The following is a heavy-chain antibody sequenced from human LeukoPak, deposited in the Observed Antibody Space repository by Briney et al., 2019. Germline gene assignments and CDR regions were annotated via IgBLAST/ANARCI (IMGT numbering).Heavy chain of an antibody. Sequence: GGSLRLSCAGSGFTFSNYAMTWVRQAPGKGLEWVSSVSGSGRNTFYPDSVEGRFTISRDNSKNTLYLQMNSLRAEDTAVYYCAKGSYSSVSSFDYWGQGTLVTVSS. CDR2: VSGSGRNT. J-gene: IGHJ4*02. CDR1: GFTFSNYA. CDR3: AKGSYSSVSSFDY. D-gene: IGHD6-25*01. V-gene: IGHV3-23*01.